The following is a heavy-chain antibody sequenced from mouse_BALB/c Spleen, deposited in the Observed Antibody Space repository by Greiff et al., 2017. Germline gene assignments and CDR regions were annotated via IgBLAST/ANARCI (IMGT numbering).Heavy chain of an antibody. Sequence: QVQLQQSGPELVKPGASVKISCKASGYTFTDYYINWVKQKPGQGLEWIGWIYPGSGNTKYTEKFKGKATLTVDTSSSTAYMQLSSLTTEDTAVYFCARRGYVYAMDYWGQGTSVTVSS. D-gene: IGHD2-14*01. V-gene: IGHV1-84*02. J-gene: IGHJ4*01. CDR2: IYPGSGNT. CDR1: GYTFTDYY. CDR3: ARRGYVYAMDY.